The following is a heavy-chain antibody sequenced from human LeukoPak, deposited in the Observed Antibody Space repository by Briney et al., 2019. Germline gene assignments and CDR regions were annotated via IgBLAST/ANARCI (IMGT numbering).Heavy chain of an antibody. V-gene: IGHV3-21*01. J-gene: IGHJ6*03. CDR3: ARDPYSGSYGNDYYYYMDV. Sequence: GGSLRLSCAASGFTFSSYNMNWVRQAPGKGLEWVSSITSSSTYIYYADSVKGRFTISRDNARNSLYLQMNSLRAEDTAVYYCARDPYSGSYGNDYYYYMDVWGKGTTVTISS. D-gene: IGHD1-26*01. CDR1: GFTFSSYN. CDR2: ITSSSTYI.